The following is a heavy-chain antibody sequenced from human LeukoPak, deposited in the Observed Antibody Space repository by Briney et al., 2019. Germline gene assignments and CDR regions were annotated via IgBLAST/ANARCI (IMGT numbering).Heavy chain of an antibody. V-gene: IGHV3-21*01. J-gene: IGHJ6*03. CDR3: ARDPYSGSYGNDYYYYMDV. Sequence: GGSLRLSCAASGFTFSSYNMNWVRQAPGKGLEWVSSITSSSTYIYYADSVKGRFTISRDNARNSLYLQMNSLRAEDTAVYYCARDPYSGSYGNDYYYYMDVWGKGTTVTISS. D-gene: IGHD1-26*01. CDR1: GFTFSSYN. CDR2: ITSSSTYI.